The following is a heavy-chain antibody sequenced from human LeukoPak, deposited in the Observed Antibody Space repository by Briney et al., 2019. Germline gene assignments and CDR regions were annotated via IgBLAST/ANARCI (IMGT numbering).Heavy chain of an antibody. CDR1: GFTFSSYA. D-gene: IGHD3-22*01. CDR3: ARGRLITPTPYYFYS. J-gene: IGHJ4*02. Sequence: PGGSLRLSCAASGFTFSSYAMSWVRQAPGKGLEWVSAISGSGGSTYYADSVKGRFTISRDNSKNTLYLQMNSLRAEDTAVYYCARGRLITPTPYYFYSWGQGTLSPSPQ. CDR2: ISGSGGST. V-gene: IGHV3-23*01.